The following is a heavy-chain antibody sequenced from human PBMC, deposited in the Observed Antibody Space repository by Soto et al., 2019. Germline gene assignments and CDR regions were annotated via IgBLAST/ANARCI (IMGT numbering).Heavy chain of an antibody. CDR1: GFSFNTYV. CDR3: AKGLALMADH. V-gene: IGHV3-30*18. J-gene: IGHJ4*02. Sequence: GGSLRLSCTDSGFSFNTYVTDWVRQAPGKGLEWVARILYDGSKEYYADPVKGRFTIPRDNSKNTLYLQMDRLRVEDTAVYFCAKGLALMADHWGQGT. D-gene: IGHD2-21*01. CDR2: ILYDGSKE.